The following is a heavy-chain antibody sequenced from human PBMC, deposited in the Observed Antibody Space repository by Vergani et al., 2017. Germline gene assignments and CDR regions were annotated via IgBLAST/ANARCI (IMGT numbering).Heavy chain of an antibody. CDR2: IIPVLGKT. V-gene: IGHV1-69*08. D-gene: IGHD2-21*02. CDR3: ARDPRGYGGDPEDYYYGMDV. CDR1: GATFRSNT. J-gene: IGHJ6*02. Sequence: QVQLVQSGAEVKKPGSSVKVSCKASGATFRSNTISWVRQVPGQGLEWMGRIIPVLGKTKYAQDFQGRLTITADTSTSTAYMEPTSLRSQDTAVYYCARDPRGYGGDPEDYYYGMDVWGQGTTVTVSS.